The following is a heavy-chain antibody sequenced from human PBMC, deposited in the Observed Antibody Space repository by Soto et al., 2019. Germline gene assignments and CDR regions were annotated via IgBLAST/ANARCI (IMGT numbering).Heavy chain of an antibody. D-gene: IGHD1-26*01. CDR1: GFTFSSYE. J-gene: IGHJ4*02. CDR2: ISSSGSTI. Sequence: PGGSLRLSCAASGFTFSSYEMNWVRQAPGKGLEWVSYISSSGSTIYYADSVKGRFTISRDSAKNSLYLQMNSLRAEDTAVYYCARHGSYYENDHFDYWGQGTLVTVSS. V-gene: IGHV3-48*03. CDR3: ARHGSYYENDHFDY.